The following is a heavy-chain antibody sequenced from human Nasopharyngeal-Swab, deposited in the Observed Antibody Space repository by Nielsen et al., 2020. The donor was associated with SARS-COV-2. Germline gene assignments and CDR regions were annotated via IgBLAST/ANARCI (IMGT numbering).Heavy chain of an antibody. CDR3: ARDPDYGDFPGIDY. Sequence: GESLKISCVASGLTFSDYYMSWIRQAPGKGLEWVSYMSNSGSTIYYADSVKGRFTISRDNSKNTLYLQMNSLRAEDTAVYYCARDPDYGDFPGIDYWGQGTLVTVSS. J-gene: IGHJ4*02. V-gene: IGHV3-11*04. CDR1: GLTFSDYY. D-gene: IGHD4-17*01. CDR2: MSNSGSTI.